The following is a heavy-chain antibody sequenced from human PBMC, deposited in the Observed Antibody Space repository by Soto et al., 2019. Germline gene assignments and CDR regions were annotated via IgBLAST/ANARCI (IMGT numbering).Heavy chain of an antibody. CDR3: ARDKDGFDL. CDR2: IYYSGST. Sequence: SETLSLTCTVSGGSISTYYLSWIRQPPGKGLEWVGYIYYSGSTNYNPSLKSRVTISVGTSKNQFSLKLSSVTAADTAVYYCARDKDGFDLWGQGTMVTVSS. J-gene: IGHJ3*01. V-gene: IGHV4-59*01. CDR1: GGSISTYY.